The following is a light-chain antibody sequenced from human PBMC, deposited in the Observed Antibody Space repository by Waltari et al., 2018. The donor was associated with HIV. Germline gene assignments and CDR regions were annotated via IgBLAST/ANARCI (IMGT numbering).Light chain of an antibody. CDR1: HDISSY. CDR3: QQYDNVPVT. J-gene: IGKJ3*01. CDR2: DAS. Sequence: DIQMTQSPSSLSASIGDRVTITCQASHDISSYLNWYQQKPGKAPKPLIYDASDLETGVPSRFSGSGSGTDFTFTISSLQPVDIATYYCQQYDNVPVTFGPGTKVEIK. V-gene: IGKV1-33*01.